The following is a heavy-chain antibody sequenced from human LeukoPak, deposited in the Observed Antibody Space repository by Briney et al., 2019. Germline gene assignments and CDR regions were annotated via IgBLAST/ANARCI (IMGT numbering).Heavy chain of an antibody. V-gene: IGHV1-69*04. Sequence: SAKVSCKASGGTFSSYAISWVRQAPGQGLEWMGRIIPILGIANYAQKFQGRVTITADRSTSTAYMELSSLRSEDTAVYYCARGVVGATTPLDYWGQGTLVTVSS. CDR3: ARGVVGATTPLDY. CDR1: GGTFSSYA. D-gene: IGHD1-26*01. CDR2: IIPILGIA. J-gene: IGHJ4*02.